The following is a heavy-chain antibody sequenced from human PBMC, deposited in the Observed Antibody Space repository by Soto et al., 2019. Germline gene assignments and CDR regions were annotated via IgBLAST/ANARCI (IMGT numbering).Heavy chain of an antibody. Sequence: QVQLVQSXAEVKKPGASVKVSCKASGYTFTXXXIXXXRQATGQGLEWMGWMNPNSGNTGYAQKFQGRVTMXXXXXXXXXXXXXXXXXXXXTAVYYCARGPGVYLTTYYYYYMDVWGKGTTVTVSS. D-gene: IGHD3-10*01. CDR3: ARGPGVYLTTYYYYYMDV. CDR1: GYTFTXXX. V-gene: IGHV1-8*01. J-gene: IGHJ6*03. CDR2: MNPNSGNT.